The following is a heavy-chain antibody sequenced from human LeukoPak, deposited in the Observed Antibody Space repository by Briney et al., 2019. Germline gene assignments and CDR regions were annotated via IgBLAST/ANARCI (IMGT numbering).Heavy chain of an antibody. J-gene: IGHJ4*02. CDR3: ARDLSYSLED. CDR2: IKSDGSST. Sequence: GGSLRLSCAASGFTFNNYWMHWVRQAPGKGLVWVSRIKSDGSSTTYADSVKGRFTISRDNAKNTLYLQMNSLRAEDTAVYYCARDLSYSLEDWGQGTLVTVSS. D-gene: IGHD3-10*01. CDR1: GFTFNNYW. V-gene: IGHV3-74*01.